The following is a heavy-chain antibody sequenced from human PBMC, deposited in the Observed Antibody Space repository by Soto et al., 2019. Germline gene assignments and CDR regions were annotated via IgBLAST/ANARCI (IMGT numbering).Heavy chain of an antibody. V-gene: IGHV3-23*01. J-gene: IGHJ6*01. D-gene: IGHD2-21*01. Sequence: EVQLLESGGDLVQPGGSLRLSCAASGFTFSTNAMSWVRQAPGKGLVWVSTIGGSGRWTYHADSVKGRFTTSRVNTNDRGYMLVHSRRAEDTAAYYCAKDKGGTTLQFSAMVVWGLATTVTVSS. CDR3: AKDKGGTTLQFSAMVV. CDR1: GFTFSTNA. CDR2: IGGSGRWT.